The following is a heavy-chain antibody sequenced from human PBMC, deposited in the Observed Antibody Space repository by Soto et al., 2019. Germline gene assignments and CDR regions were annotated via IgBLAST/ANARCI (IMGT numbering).Heavy chain of an antibody. Sequence: GASVKVSCKASGGTFSSYAISWVRQAPGQGLEWMGGIIPIFGTANYAQKFQGRVTITADESTSTAYMELRSLRSDDTAVYYCARGFYDFWSGYSPYGMDVWGQGTTVTVSS. J-gene: IGHJ6*02. V-gene: IGHV1-69*13. CDR3: ARGFYDFWSGYSPYGMDV. D-gene: IGHD3-3*01. CDR1: GGTFSSYA. CDR2: IIPIFGTA.